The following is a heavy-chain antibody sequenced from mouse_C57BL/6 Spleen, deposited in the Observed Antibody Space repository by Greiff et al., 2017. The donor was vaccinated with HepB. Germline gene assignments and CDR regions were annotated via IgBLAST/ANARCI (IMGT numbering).Heavy chain of an antibody. J-gene: IGHJ4*01. CDR3: ARGSNYYSNFYAMDY. D-gene: IGHD2-5*01. CDR2: IHPSDSDT. CDR1: GYTFTSYW. Sequence: QVQLQQPGAELVKPGASVKVSCKASGYTFTSYWMHWVKQRPGQGLEWIGRIHPSDSDTNYNQKFKGKATLTVDISSSTAYMQLSSLTSEDSAVYYCARGSNYYSNFYAMDYWGQGTSVTVSS. V-gene: IGHV1-74*01.